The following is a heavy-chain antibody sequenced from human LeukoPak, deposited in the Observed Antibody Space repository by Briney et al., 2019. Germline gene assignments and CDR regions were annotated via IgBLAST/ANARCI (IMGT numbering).Heavy chain of an antibody. Sequence: SETLSLTCAVYGGSFSGYYWSWIRRPPGKGLEWIGEINHSGSTNYNPSLKSRVTISVDTSKNQFSLKLSSVTAADTAVYYCARGGVATRAFDIWGQGTMVTVSS. CDR1: GGSFSGYY. D-gene: IGHD5-12*01. J-gene: IGHJ3*02. V-gene: IGHV4-34*01. CDR3: ARGGVATRAFDI. CDR2: INHSGST.